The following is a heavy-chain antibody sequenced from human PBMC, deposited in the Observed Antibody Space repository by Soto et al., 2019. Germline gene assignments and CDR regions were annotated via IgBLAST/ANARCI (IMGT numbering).Heavy chain of an antibody. D-gene: IGHD3-22*01. V-gene: IGHV4-59*01. CDR3: ARVRGGVSDDISGYYYSHTFYYFYY. J-gene: IGHJ4*02. CDR1: GGSISSYY. Sequence: QVQLQESGPGLVKPSETLSLTCTVSGGSISSYYWSWIRQPPGKGLEWIGYIYYSGSTNYNPSLKSRLTISVDTSKNQFSLKLSSVTAADTAVYYCARVRGGVSDDISGYYYSHTFYYFYYWCQGTLVTVSS. CDR2: IYYSGST.